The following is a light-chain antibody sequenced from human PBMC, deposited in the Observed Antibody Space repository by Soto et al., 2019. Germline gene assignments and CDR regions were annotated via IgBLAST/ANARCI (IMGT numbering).Light chain of an antibody. CDR1: SSNIGNDY. V-gene: IGLV1-51*02. CDR2: ENN. J-gene: IGLJ1*01. CDR3: GTWNTILSGGV. Sequence: QSVLTQPPSVSAAPGQKVTISCSGSSSNIGNDYVSWYQQLPGTAPKLLIYENNKRPSGIPDRFSGSKSGTSATLGITGLQTGDEADYYCGTWNTILSGGVFGTGTKLTVL.